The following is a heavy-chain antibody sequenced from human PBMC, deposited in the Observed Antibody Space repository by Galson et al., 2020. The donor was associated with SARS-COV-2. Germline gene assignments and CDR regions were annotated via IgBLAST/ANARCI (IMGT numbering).Heavy chain of an antibody. J-gene: IGHJ4*02. CDR3: SKQTQQLIDH. CDR2: TYYSGST. D-gene: IGHD1-1*01. CDR1: GGSVSISSHY. V-gene: IGHV4-39*01. Sequence: SQTLSLTCTVPGGSVSISSHYWGWIRQSPGKGLEWIGNTYYSGSTSYNPSLKSRVTISVDTSMNRFSLRLRSVTAADTAVYYCSKQTQQLIDHWGQGTLVIGSS.